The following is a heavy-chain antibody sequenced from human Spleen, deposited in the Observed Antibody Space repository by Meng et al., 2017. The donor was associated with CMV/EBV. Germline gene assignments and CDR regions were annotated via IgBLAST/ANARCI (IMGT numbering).Heavy chain of an antibody. Sequence: AQLVGSGVGVVQPGMSLPLSLAASGFPFSSYAMHWVRQAPGKGLEWVAVISYDGSNKYYADSVKGRFTISRDNSKNTLYLQMNSLRAEDTAVYYCARDGAIRGFDYWGQGTLVTVSS. CDR3: ARDGAIRGFDY. V-gene: IGHV3-30-3*01. CDR1: GFPFSSYA. D-gene: IGHD1-26*01. CDR2: ISYDGSNK. J-gene: IGHJ4*02.